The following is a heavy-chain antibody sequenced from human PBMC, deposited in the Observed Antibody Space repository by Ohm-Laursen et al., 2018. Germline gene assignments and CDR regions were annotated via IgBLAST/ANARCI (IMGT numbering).Heavy chain of an antibody. CDR2: ISSSSSYI. V-gene: IGHV3-21*01. CDR1: GFTFSSYS. Sequence: SLRLSCTASGFTFSSYSMNWVRQAPGKGLEWVSSISSSSSYIYYADSVKGRFTISRDNVKNSLYLQMNSLRADDTAVYYCARGQLSSGWPKAFDYWGQGTLVTVSS. CDR3: ARGQLSSGWPKAFDY. J-gene: IGHJ4*02. D-gene: IGHD6-19*01.